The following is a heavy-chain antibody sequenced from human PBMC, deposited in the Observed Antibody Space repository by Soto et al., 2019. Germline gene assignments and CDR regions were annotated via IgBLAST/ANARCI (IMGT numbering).Heavy chain of an antibody. CDR1: VKSLISGSYY. D-gene: IGHD3-3*01. CDR2: IYYTGST. CDR3: QRQRPSGVVIILTWLET. V-gene: IGHV4-39*01. J-gene: IGHJ5*02. Sequence: SLTGTVSVKSLISGSYYLCWKRKPPGRGLEWIASIYYTGSTYYNPSLKSRVTISVDTSTNQFSLRLSSVTAADTAVYYCQRQRPSGVVIILTWLETWGPGTLVTVYS.